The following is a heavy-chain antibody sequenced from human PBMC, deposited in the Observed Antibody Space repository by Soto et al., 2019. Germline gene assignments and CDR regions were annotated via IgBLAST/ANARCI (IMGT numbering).Heavy chain of an antibody. V-gene: IGHV4-39*01. Sequence: QLQLQESGPGLVKPSETLSLTCTVSGGSISSSSYYWGWIRQPPGKGLEWIGSIYYSGSTYYNPSLKSRVTISVDTSKNQFSLKLSSVTAADTAVYYCARPGVVTGDANPNWFDPWGQGTLVTVSS. J-gene: IGHJ5*02. CDR2: IYYSGST. D-gene: IGHD2-15*01. CDR1: GGSISSSSYY. CDR3: ARPGVVTGDANPNWFDP.